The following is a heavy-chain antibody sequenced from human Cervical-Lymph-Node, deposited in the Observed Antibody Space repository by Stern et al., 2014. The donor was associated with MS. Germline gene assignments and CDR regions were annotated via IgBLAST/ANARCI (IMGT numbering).Heavy chain of an antibody. CDR1: GFSLNNPTMG. Sequence: QITLKESGPVLVKPTETLTLTCTVSGFSLNNPTMGVSWIRQPPGKALEWLAQTFLNDEKSYSTSLKSRLTISKDISKSQVVLTMSNMDPVDTATYSCARTSYYSDSGTWVGWFDPWGQGTLVTVSS. D-gene: IGHD3-10*01. CDR3: ARTSYYSDSGTWVGWFDP. V-gene: IGHV2-26*01. J-gene: IGHJ5*02. CDR2: TFLNDEK.